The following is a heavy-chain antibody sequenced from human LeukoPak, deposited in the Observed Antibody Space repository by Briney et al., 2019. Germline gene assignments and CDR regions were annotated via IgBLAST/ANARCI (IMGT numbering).Heavy chain of an antibody. CDR1: GGTFSSYA. CDR2: IIPIFGTA. V-gene: IGHV1-69*05. Sequence: SVKVSCKASGGTFSSYAISWVRQAPGQGVEWMGGIIPIFGTANYAQKFQGRVTITTDESTSTAYMELSSLRSEDTAVYYCARTSDGEDYYYYMDVWGKGTTVTVSS. D-gene: IGHD4-17*01. CDR3: ARTSDGEDYYYYMDV. J-gene: IGHJ6*03.